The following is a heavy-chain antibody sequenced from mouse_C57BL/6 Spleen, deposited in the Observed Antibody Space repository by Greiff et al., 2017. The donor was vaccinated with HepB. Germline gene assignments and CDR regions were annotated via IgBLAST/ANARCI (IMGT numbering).Heavy chain of an antibody. CDR3: ARDRGIYDGYYRWYFDV. J-gene: IGHJ1*03. CDR2: ISDGGSYT. Sequence: EVQVVESGGGLVKPGGSLKLSCAASGFTFSSYAMSWVRQTPEKRLEWVATISDGGSYTYYPDNVKGRFTISRDNAKNNLYLQMSHLKSEDTAMYYCARDRGIYDGYYRWYFDVWGTGTTVTVSS. D-gene: IGHD2-3*01. V-gene: IGHV5-4*01. CDR1: GFTFSSYA.